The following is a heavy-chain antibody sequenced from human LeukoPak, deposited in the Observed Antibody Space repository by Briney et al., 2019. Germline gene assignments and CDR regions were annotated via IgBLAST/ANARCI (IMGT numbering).Heavy chain of an antibody. V-gene: IGHV1-18*01. CDR3: ARVEIRSSGYYSLIH. D-gene: IGHD3-22*01. CDR2: ISAYNGNT. CDR1: GYTFTSYG. J-gene: IGHJ4*02. Sequence: GASVTVSFKASGYTFTSYGISWVRQAPGQGLEWMGWISAYNGNTNYAQKLQGRVTITTDTSTSTAYMELRSLRSDDTAVYYCARVEIRSSGYYSLIHWGQGTLVTVSS.